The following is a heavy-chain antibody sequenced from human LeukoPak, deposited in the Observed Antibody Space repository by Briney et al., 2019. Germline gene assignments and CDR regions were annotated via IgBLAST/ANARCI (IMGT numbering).Heavy chain of an antibody. CDR1: GFTFSSNW. Sequence: GGSLRLSCAASGFTFSSNWMSWVRQAPGKGLEWVANIKEDGSEKYYVDSVKGRFTISRDNAKNSLYLQMSSLRSEDTAVYYCARGNGWYDPNNPKAYYFDYWGQGTLVTVSS. CDR3: ARGNGWYDPNNPKAYYFDY. CDR2: IKEDGSEK. D-gene: IGHD6-19*01. J-gene: IGHJ4*02. V-gene: IGHV3-7*03.